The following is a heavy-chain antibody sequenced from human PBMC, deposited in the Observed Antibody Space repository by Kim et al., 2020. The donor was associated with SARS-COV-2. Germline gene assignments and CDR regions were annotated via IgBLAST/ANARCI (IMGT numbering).Heavy chain of an antibody. J-gene: IGHJ3*01. Sequence: ASVKVSCKASGYIFSIYAFHWVRQAPGQSLEWLGWIKAGNGDTRYSPKSQGRVTFTRDTSTSTIFMELSSLQSEDTAVYFCARGISSGLYCTALDLCGLGRVVTVSS. CDR2: IKAGNGDT. D-gene: IGHD6-19*01. V-gene: IGHV1-3*01. CDR1: GYIFSIYA. CDR3: ARGISSGLYCTALDL.